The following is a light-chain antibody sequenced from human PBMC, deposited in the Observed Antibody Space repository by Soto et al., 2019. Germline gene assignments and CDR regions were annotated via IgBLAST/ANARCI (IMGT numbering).Light chain of an antibody. CDR1: QSVSRF. V-gene: IGKV3-11*01. CDR3: QQRSNWIT. CDR2: EAS. J-gene: IGKJ5*01. Sequence: EIVLTQSPAPLSLTPGESVTLSCRASQSVSRFLAWFQHKPGQAPRLLIYEASNRATGVPARFSGSGSGTDFTLTINSLEPEDFAVYYWQQRSNWITFGQGTRLEIK.